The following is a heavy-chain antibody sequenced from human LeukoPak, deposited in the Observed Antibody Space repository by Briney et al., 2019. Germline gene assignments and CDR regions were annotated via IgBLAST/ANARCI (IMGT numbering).Heavy chain of an antibody. D-gene: IGHD2-8*01. J-gene: IGHJ4*02. CDR1: GGSISSYY. Sequence: SETLSLTCTVSGGSISSYYWSWIRQPAGKGLEWIGRFYTSGSTNYNPSLKSRVTISIDTSKNQFSLKLSSVTAADTAVYYCARSRMYPFDYFDYWGQETLVSVSS. CDR2: FYTSGST. CDR3: ARSRMYPFDYFDY. V-gene: IGHV4-4*07.